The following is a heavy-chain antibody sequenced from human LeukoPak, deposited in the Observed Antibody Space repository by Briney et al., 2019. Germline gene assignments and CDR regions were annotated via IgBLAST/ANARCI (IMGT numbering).Heavy chain of an antibody. V-gene: IGHV3-74*01. J-gene: IGHJ5*02. CDR2: ISSDGTTT. D-gene: IGHD3-10*01. Sequence: GGSRRLSGPAPAFTFSRYWMHWVRQTPGEGRVWVSRISSDGTTTTYADSVKGRFTISRDNARNTLYLQMNSLRAEDTAVYYCARFAYDSGSLSWGQGALVTVSS. CDR3: ARFAYDSGSLS. CDR1: AFTFSRYW.